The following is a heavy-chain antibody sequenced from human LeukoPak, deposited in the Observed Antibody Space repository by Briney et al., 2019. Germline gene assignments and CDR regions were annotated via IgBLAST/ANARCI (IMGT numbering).Heavy chain of an antibody. CDR2: IKEDGSAQ. V-gene: IGHV3-7*01. J-gene: IGHJ4*02. CDR1: GFTFSRDW. CDR3: AKDGDGYHN. D-gene: IGHD3-9*01. Sequence: GGSLRLSCVASGFTFSRDWMSWVRQAPGKGLEWVANIKEDGSAQYYADSVKGRFTISRDNTKNSLYLQMNSLTAEDTAMNYCAKDGDGYHNWGQGALVTVSS.